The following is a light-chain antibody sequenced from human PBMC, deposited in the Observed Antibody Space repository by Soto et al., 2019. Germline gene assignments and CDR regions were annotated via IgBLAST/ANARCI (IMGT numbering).Light chain of an antibody. V-gene: IGLV1-44*01. CDR2: NNN. Sequence: QSVLTQPPSASGTPGQRVTISCSGSSSNIGRNTVHWYQQLPGTAPKLLIYNNNQRPSGVPDRFSGSRSGTSASLASSGLQSEDEADYYCAAWDDSLNGVVFGGGTKLTVL. J-gene: IGLJ2*01. CDR3: AAWDDSLNGVV. CDR1: SSNIGRNT.